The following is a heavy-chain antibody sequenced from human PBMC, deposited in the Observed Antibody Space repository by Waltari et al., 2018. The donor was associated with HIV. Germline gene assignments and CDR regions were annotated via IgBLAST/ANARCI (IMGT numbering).Heavy chain of an antibody. CDR3: ARLGIFGVVIGDY. CDR1: GGSISSSSYY. D-gene: IGHD3-3*01. CDR2: IYYSGST. V-gene: IGHV4-39*01. Sequence: QLQLQESGPGLVKPSETLSLTCTVSGGSISSSSYYWGWIRQPPGKGLEWIGSIYYSGSTYYNPSLKSRVTISVDTSKNQFSLKLSSVTAADTAVYYCARLGIFGVVIGDYWGQGTLVTVSS. J-gene: IGHJ4*02.